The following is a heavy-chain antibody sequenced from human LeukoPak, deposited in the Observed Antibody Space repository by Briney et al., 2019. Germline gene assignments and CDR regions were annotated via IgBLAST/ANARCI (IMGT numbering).Heavy chain of an antibody. V-gene: IGHV3-7*01. CDR3: ARDLDSSSWLVDY. D-gene: IGHD6-13*01. J-gene: IGHJ4*02. Sequence: GGSRRLSWAASGFTFSSYWMSWVRQAPGKGLEWVANIKQDGSEKYYVDSVKGRFTISRDNAKNSLYLQMNSLRAEDTAVYYCARDLDSSSWLVDYWGQGTLVTVSS. CDR2: IKQDGSEK. CDR1: GFTFSSYW.